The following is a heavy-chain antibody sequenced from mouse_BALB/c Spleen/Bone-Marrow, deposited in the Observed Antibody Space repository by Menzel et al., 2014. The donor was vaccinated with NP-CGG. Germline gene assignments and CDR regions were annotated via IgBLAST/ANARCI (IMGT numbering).Heavy chain of an antibody. D-gene: IGHD3-2*01. CDR2: ISTYYGDA. CDR3: ARRADSSGYVDAMDY. Sequence: QVHVKQSGAELVRPGVSVKISCKGSGYTFTDYAMHWVKQSYAKSLEWIGVISTYYGDASYNQKFKGKATMTVDKSSSTAYMELARLTSEDSAIYYCARRADSSGYVDAMDYWGQGTSVTVSS. V-gene: IGHV1S137*01. CDR1: GYTFTDYA. J-gene: IGHJ4*01.